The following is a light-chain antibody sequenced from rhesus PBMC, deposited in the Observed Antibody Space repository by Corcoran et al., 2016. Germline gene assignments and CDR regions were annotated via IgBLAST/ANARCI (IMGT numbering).Light chain of an antibody. CDR3: QQRKGYPLT. CDR2: AAS. J-gene: IGKJ4*01. V-gene: IGKV1-33*01. CDR1: QDISNA. Sequence: DIHMTQSPSSLSASVGDKVSITCRASQDISNALAWFQQKPGKAPQRVIYAASILQRGVPSRFSGSRSGTDFTLTISSLQPEDFEVYYCQQRKGYPLTFGGGTEVAIK.